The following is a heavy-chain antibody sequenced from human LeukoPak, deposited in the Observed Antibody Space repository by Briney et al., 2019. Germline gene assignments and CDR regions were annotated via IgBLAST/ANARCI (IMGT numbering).Heavy chain of an antibody. CDR1: GYTFTSYG. J-gene: IGHJ4*02. Sequence: ASVKVSCKASGYTFTSYGISWVRQAPGQGLEWMGWISAYNGNTNYAQKLQGRVTMTTDTSTSTAYMELRSLRPDDTAVYYCARDSSGWYALYQHYYYFDYWGQGTLVTVSS. CDR2: ISAYNGNT. CDR3: ARDSSGWYALYQHYYYFDY. V-gene: IGHV1-18*01. D-gene: IGHD6-19*01.